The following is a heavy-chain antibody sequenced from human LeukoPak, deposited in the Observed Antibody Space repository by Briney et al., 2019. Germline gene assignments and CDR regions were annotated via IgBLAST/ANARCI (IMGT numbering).Heavy chain of an antibody. CDR2: IYSGGST. J-gene: IGHJ4*02. CDR1: GFTVSSNY. Sequence: GGSLRLSCAASGFTVSSNYMSWVRQAPGKGLEWVSVIYSGGSTYYADSVKGRFTISRDNSKNTLYLQMNSLRAEDTAVYYCAREYGSGSYSNYFDYWGQGTLVTVSS. V-gene: IGHV3-66*01. D-gene: IGHD3-10*01. CDR3: AREYGSGSYSNYFDY.